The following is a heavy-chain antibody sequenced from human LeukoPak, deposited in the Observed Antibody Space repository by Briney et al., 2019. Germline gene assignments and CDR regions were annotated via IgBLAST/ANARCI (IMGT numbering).Heavy chain of an antibody. CDR3: ARSGGVTAYYFDY. J-gene: IGHJ4*02. D-gene: IGHD3-3*01. CDR2: FHYSGSI. CDR1: GGSISSSGYH. Sequence: SETLSLTCAVSGGSISSSGYHWGWIRQPPGKGLVRIGDFHYSGSISFNSSLKSRVTMTVDTSKNQFSLKLSSVTAADTAVYYCARSGGVTAYYFDYWGQGTLVTVSS. V-gene: IGHV4-39*01.